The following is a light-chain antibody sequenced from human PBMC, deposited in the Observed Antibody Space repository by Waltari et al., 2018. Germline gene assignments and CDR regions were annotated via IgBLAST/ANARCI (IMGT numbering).Light chain of an antibody. V-gene: IGKV3-20*01. J-gene: IGKJ1*01. CDR3: QHYVSLPAT. CDR1: QSIIKY. CDR2: HTS. Sequence: EIVLTQSPGTLSLSPGERATLSCRASQSIIKYLAWYQKKPGQAPRLLIYHTSIRAAGIPDRFSGSGSGTDFSLFSSRLEPEDFAVYYCQHYVSLPATFGQGTKVEIK.